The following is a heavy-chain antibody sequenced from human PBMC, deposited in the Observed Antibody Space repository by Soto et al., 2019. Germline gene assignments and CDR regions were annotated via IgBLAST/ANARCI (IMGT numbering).Heavy chain of an antibody. V-gene: IGHV3-21*01. CDR3: ARDSVDQAPLQL. D-gene: IGHD2-2*01. J-gene: IGHJ4*02. CDR1: GFTFSSYS. Sequence: PGGSLRLSCAASGFTFSSYSMNWVRQAPGKGLEWVSSISSSSSYIYYADSVKGRFTISRDNAKNSLYLQMNSLRAEDTAVYHCARDSVDQAPLQLWGQGTLVTVSS. CDR2: ISSSSSYI.